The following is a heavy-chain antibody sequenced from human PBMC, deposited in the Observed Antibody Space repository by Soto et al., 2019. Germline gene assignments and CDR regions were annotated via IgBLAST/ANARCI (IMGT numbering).Heavy chain of an antibody. CDR3: ASSRYNKYYFDY. CDR1: GFTFSSYA. J-gene: IGHJ4*02. V-gene: IGHV3-30-3*01. CDR2: ISYDGSNK. D-gene: IGHD1-1*01. Sequence: PGGSLRLSCAASGFTFSSYAMHWVRQAPGKGLEWVAVISYDGSNKYYADSVKGRFTISRDNSKNTLYLQMNSLRAEDTAVYYCASSRYNKYYFDYWGQGTLVTVSS.